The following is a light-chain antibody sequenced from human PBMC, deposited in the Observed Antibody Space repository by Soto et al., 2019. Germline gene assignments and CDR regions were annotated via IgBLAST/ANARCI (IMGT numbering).Light chain of an antibody. CDR1: HSISSW. CDR2: AAS. V-gene: IGKV1-39*01. Sequence: DIQMTQSPSTLSASVGDRVTITCRASHSISSWLAWYQQKPGKAPNLLIYAASTLESGVPSRFSGSGSGTDFTLTISSLQPEDFATYYCQQSYSTPLTFGGGTKVDI. CDR3: QQSYSTPLT. J-gene: IGKJ4*01.